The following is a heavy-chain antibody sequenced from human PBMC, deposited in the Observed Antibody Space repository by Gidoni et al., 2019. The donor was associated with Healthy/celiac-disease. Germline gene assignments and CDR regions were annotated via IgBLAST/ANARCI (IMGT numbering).Heavy chain of an antibody. J-gene: IGHJ3*02. CDR1: GFTVSSNY. CDR3: AREINYYDSSGYYRGNAFDI. V-gene: IGHV3-53*01. D-gene: IGHD3-22*01. CDR2: IHSGGST. Sequence: EVQLVESGGGLIQPGGSLRLSCAASGFTVSSNYVSWVRQAPGKGLEWVSVIHSGGSTYYADSVKGRFTISRDNSKNTLYLQMNSLRAEDTAVYYCAREINYYDSSGYYRGNAFDIWGQGTMVTVSS.